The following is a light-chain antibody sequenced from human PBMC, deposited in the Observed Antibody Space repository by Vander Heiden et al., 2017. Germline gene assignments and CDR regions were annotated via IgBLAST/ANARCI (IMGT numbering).Light chain of an antibody. CDR2: AAS. V-gene: IGKV1-39*01. CDR3: QQSDSTPNT. CDR1: QSISSC. Sequence: RVTITCRASQSISSCLNWYQQKPGKAPKLLIYAASSSQSGVPSRFSGSGSGTDFTLTISRLQPEDFATYYCQQSDSTPNTFGQGTKMEIK. J-gene: IGKJ2*01.